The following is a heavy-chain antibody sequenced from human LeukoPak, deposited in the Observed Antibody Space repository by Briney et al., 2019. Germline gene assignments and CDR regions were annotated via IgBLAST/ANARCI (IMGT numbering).Heavy chain of an antibody. CDR3: ARGRAAIFRRAYYFDY. V-gene: IGHV4-59*01. CDR2: IYYSGST. D-gene: IGHD2-2*01. Sequence: SESLSLTCTVSGGSISSYYWSWIRQPPGKGLEWIGYIYYSGSTNYNPSLKSRVTISVDTSKNQFSLKLSSVTAADTAVSYCARGRAAIFRRAYYFDYWGQGTLVTVSS. J-gene: IGHJ4*02. CDR1: GGSISSYY.